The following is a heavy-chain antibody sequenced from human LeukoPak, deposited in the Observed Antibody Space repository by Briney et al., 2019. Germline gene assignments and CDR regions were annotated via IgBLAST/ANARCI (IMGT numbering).Heavy chain of an antibody. CDR2: INHSGST. D-gene: IGHD6-13*01. CDR1: GGSFSGYY. J-gene: IGHJ4*02. Sequence: SETLSLTCAVYGGSFSGYYWSWIRQPPGKGLEWIGEINHSGSTNYNPSLKSRVTISVDTSKNQFSLTLSSVTAADTAVYYCARFGSAGYSSSWYRDYFDYWGQGTLVTVSS. CDR3: ARFGSAGYSSSWYRDYFDY. V-gene: IGHV4-34*01.